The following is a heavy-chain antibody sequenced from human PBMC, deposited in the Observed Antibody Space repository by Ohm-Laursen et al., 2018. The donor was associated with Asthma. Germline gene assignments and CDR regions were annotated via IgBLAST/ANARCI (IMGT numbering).Heavy chain of an antibody. CDR1: GGSVSSGSYY. V-gene: IGHV4-61*01. CDR2: IYYTGST. J-gene: IGHJ4*02. CDR3: ARGSTNLYFDY. D-gene: IGHD5/OR15-5a*01. Sequence: GTLSLTCTVSGGSVSSGSYYWSWIRQPPGKGLECIGYIYYTGSTNYNPSLKSRVTISVDTSKNQFSLNLTSVTAADTAVYYCARGSTNLYFDYWGQGTLVTVSS.